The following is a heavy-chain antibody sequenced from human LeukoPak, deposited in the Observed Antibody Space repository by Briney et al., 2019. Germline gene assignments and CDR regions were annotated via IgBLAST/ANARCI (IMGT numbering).Heavy chain of an antibody. CDR3: AKALYGDYYYYGMDV. Sequence: GGSLRLSCAASGFTFSSYAMSWVRQAPGKGLEWVSAISGSGGSTYYADSVKGRFTISRDNSKNTLYLQMSSLRAEDTAVYYCAKALYGDYYYYGMDVWGQGTTVTVSS. D-gene: IGHD4-17*01. V-gene: IGHV3-23*01. CDR2: ISGSGGST. CDR1: GFTFSSYA. J-gene: IGHJ6*02.